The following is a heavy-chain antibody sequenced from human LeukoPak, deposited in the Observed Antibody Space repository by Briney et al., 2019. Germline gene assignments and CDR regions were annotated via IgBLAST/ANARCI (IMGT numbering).Heavy chain of an antibody. CDR3: ARDRPSSAGAFDI. CDR1: GFTFSSYS. Sequence: PGGSLRLSCAASGFTFSSYSMNWVRQAPGKGLEWVSSISSSSSYIYYADSVKGRFTISRDNAKNSLYLQMNSLRAEDTAVYYCARDRPSSAGAFDIWGQGTMVTVSS. J-gene: IGHJ3*02. D-gene: IGHD6-6*01. V-gene: IGHV3-21*01. CDR2: ISSSSSYI.